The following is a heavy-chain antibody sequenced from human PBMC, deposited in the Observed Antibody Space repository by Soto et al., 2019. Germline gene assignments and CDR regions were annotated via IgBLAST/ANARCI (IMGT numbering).Heavy chain of an antibody. D-gene: IGHD4-17*01. CDR2: IWYDGSNK. V-gene: IGHV3-33*01. J-gene: IGHJ6*02. Sequence: LRLSCAASGFTFSSYGMHWVRQAPGKGLEWVAVIWYDGSNKYYADSVKGRFTISRDNSKNTLYLQMNSLRAEDTAVYYCARGKAPDYGDYYYYGMDVWGQGTTVTVSS. CDR3: ARGKAPDYGDYYYYGMDV. CDR1: GFTFSSYG.